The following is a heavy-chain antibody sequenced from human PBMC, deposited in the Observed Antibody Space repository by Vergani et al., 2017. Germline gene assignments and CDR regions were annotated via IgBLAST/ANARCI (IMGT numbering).Heavy chain of an antibody. CDR1: GDSVISTDYH. CDR2: MDYSWST. D-gene: IGHD2-15*01. CDR3: ASKRGACRAAYCHSYDF. Sequence: QVQLQESGPGLVKPSETLSLTCTVSGDSVISTDYHWGWIRQPPGKGLEWIGSMDYSWSTSYNPSLESRISISFETPKNQFSLRLTSVTAAETAVYYCASKRGACRAAYCHSYDFWGPGTLVGVSS. V-gene: IGHV4-39*01. J-gene: IGHJ4*02.